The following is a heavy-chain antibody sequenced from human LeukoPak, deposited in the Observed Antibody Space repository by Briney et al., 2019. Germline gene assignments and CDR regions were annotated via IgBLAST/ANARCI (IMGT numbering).Heavy chain of an antibody. CDR3: ARALWELPHFDY. V-gene: IGHV1-69*01. D-gene: IGHD1-26*01. J-gene: IGHJ4*02. Sequence: SVKVSCKASGGTFSSYAISWVRQAPGQGLEWMGGIIPIFGTANYAQKFQGRVTITADGSTSTAYMELSSLRSEDTAVYYCARALWELPHFDYWGQGTLVTVSS. CDR1: GGTFSSYA. CDR2: IIPIFGTA.